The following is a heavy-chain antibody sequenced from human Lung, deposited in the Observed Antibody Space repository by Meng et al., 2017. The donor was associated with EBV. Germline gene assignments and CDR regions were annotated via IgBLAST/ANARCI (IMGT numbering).Heavy chain of an antibody. D-gene: IGHD6-19*01. CDR1: GYTFTSSS. Sequence: VQLVQSGSGLKKPGASVKVSCQAAGYTFTSSSMNWVRHAPGQGLEWMGWININTGNPTYAQGFTGRFVFSLDTSVSTAYLQIDSLKADDTAVYYCARGNGWRFDYWGQGTLVTVSS. CDR2: ININTGNP. J-gene: IGHJ4*02. CDR3: ARGNGWRFDY. V-gene: IGHV7-4-1*01.